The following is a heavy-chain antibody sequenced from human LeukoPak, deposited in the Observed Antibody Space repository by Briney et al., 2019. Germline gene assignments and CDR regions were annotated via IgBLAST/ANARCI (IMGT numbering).Heavy chain of an antibody. CDR3: ATLPSGIAAAQSNSGAIP. CDR1: GYTLTELS. J-gene: IGHJ5*02. Sequence: ASVKVSCKVSGYTLTELSMHWVRQAPGKGLEWMGGFDPEDGETIYAQKFQGRVTMTEDTSTDTAYMELSSLRSEDTAVYYCATLPSGIAAAQSNSGAIPWGQGTLVTVSS. D-gene: IGHD6-13*01. CDR2: FDPEDGET. V-gene: IGHV1-24*01.